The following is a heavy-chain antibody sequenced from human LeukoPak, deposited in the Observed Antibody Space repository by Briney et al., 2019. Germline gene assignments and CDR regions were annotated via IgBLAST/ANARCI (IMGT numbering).Heavy chain of an antibody. CDR3: ARLSYGSGSYYNENWFDP. CDR2: ISAYNGNT. J-gene: IGHJ5*02. D-gene: IGHD3-10*01. CDR1: GYTFTSYG. Sequence: GASVEVSCKASGYTFTSYGISWVRQAPGQGLEWMGWISAYNGNTNYAQKLQGRATMTTDTSTSTAYMELRSLRSDDTAVYYCARLSYGSGSYYNENWFDPWGQGTLVTVSS. V-gene: IGHV1-18*01.